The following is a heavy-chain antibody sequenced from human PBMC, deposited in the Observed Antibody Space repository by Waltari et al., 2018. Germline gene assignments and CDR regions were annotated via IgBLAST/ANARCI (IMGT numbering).Heavy chain of an antibody. J-gene: IGHJ4*02. V-gene: IGHV3-48*03. CDR3: ATDVSGWVDFEH. CDR1: GINFMNYE. CDR2: IGTSAGDI. Sequence: EVQLVESGGDMVHTGGSLRLSCVVHGINFMNYEMDWVRQAPGKGLELISYIGTSAGDIYYAESVKGRFTISRDNVKNSLYLQMNSLRVEDTAVYYCATDVSGWVDFEHWGRGTLVTVSS. D-gene: IGHD6-19*01.